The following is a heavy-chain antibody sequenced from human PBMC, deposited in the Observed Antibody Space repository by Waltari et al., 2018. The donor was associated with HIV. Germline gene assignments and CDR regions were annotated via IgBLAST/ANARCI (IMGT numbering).Heavy chain of an antibody. D-gene: IGHD6-13*01. V-gene: IGHV1-46*01. J-gene: IGHJ1*01. CDR2: INPSGVTT. Sequence: QVHLVQSGAEVKKPGASVKVSCKASGYTFTSYYLHWVRREARAGLEWMGIINPSGVTTRYGQKAQGSITMNSDTSTGTGHMELSRLRSADTAVYYCGRSDSCSWYSDEYFQYWGQGTLVTVSS. CDR3: GRSDSCSWYSDEYFQY. CDR1: GYTFTSYY.